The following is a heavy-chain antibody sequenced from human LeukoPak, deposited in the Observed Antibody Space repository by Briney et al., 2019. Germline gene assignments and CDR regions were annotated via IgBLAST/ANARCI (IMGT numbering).Heavy chain of an antibody. CDR2: IKQDGSEK. CDR1: GFTFSSYW. Sequence: GGSLRLSCAASGFTFSSYWMSWVRQAPGKGLEWVANIKQDGSEKNYVDSVKGRFTISRDNAKNSLYLQMNSLRAEDTAVYYCATERGGYCSSTSCSNAIDYWGQGTLVTVSS. V-gene: IGHV3-7*01. CDR3: ATERGGYCSSTSCSNAIDY. J-gene: IGHJ4*02. D-gene: IGHD2-2*01.